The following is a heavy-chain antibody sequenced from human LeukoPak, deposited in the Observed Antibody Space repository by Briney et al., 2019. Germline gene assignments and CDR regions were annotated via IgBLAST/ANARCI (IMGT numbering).Heavy chain of an antibody. CDR3: ARTDGNSFYPYYCMDV. J-gene: IGHJ6*03. D-gene: IGHD3-16*02. CDR2: IYYTGST. Sequence: SETLSLTCSVSGDSISNYYWSWIRQPPGKGLEWIGYIYYTGSTNYNPSFKSRVTISVDTSKNQFSLKMNSVTAADTALYYCARTDGNSFYPYYCMDVWGKGTTVTVSS. CDR1: GDSISNYY. V-gene: IGHV4-59*01.